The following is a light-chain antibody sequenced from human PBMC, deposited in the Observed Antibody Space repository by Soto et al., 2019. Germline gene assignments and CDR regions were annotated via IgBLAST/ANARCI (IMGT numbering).Light chain of an antibody. V-gene: IGKV3-20*01. J-gene: IGKJ1*01. CDR3: HQYGTVPWT. CDR1: QSVTSK. Sequence: EVVWTQSPGTLSLSPGDRATLSCGASQSVTSKLAWYQQKPGQAPRLLISGASNRATGIPDRFSGSGSGTGSTLTIRRLEPEDFAVYYCHQYGTVPWTFGRGTKVDIK. CDR2: GAS.